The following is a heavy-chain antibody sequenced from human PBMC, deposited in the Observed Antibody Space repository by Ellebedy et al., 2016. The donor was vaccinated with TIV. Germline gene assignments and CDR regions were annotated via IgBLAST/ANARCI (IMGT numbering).Heavy chain of an antibody. Sequence: GGSLRLSXAASGFTFSNAWRNWVRQAQGKGLEWVGRIKSKTDGGTTDYAAPVKGRFTISRDDSKNTLYLQMNSLKTEDTAVYYCTTGLYLYDSSGYPIDAFDIWGQGTMVTVSS. J-gene: IGHJ3*02. CDR3: TTGLYLYDSSGYPIDAFDI. V-gene: IGHV3-15*07. D-gene: IGHD3-22*01. CDR2: IKSKTDGGTT. CDR1: GFTFSNAW.